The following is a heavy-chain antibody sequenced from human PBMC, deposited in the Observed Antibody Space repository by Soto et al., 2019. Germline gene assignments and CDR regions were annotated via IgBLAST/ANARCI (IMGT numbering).Heavy chain of an antibody. D-gene: IGHD5-18*01. CDR2: IKSKTDGGTT. J-gene: IGHJ6*02. Sequence: GGSLRLSCAASGFTFSNAWMSWVRRAPGKGLEWVGRIKSKTDGGTTDYAAPVKGRFTISRDDSKNTLYLQMNSLKTEDTAVYYCTTDEGTAMVTVWDYYYYYGMDVWGQGTTVTVSS. CDR3: TTDEGTAMVTVWDYYYYYGMDV. V-gene: IGHV3-15*01. CDR1: GFTFSNAW.